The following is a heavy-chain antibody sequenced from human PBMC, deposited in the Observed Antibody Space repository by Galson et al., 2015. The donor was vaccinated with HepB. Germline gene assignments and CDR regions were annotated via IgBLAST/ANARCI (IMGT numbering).Heavy chain of an antibody. CDR1: GHTFTGYY. CDR2: INPKSGGT. D-gene: IGHD3-3*01. CDR3: ARVPGENYDFWSGYYIGNYYYSYMDV. J-gene: IGHJ6*03. V-gene: IGHV1-2*06. Sequence: SVKVSCKASGHTFTGYYIHWVRQAPGQGLEWMGRINPKSGGTNYAQKFQGRVTMTRDTSISTAYMELSRLRSADTAVYYCARVPGENYDFWSGYYIGNYYYSYMDVWGKGTTVTVSS.